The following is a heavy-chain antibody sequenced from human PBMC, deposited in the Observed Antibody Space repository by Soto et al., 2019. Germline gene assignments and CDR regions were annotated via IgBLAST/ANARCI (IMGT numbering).Heavy chain of an antibody. CDR3: AKDEVTVTTRGYYYYYMDV. J-gene: IGHJ6*03. D-gene: IGHD4-17*01. CDR2: ISYDGSNK. CDR1: GFTFSSYG. Sequence: QVQLVESGGGVVQPGRSLRLSCAASGFTFSSYGMHWVRQAPGKGLEWVAVISYDGSNKYYADSVKGRFTISRDNSKNPLYLQMNSLRAEDTAVYYCAKDEVTVTTRGYYYYYMDVWGKGTTVTVSS. V-gene: IGHV3-30*18.